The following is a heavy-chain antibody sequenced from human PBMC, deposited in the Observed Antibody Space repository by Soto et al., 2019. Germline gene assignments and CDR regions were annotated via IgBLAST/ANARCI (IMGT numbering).Heavy chain of an antibody. J-gene: IGHJ3*02. D-gene: IGHD6-13*01. CDR2: ISWNSGSI. Sequence: PGGSLRLSCAASGFTFDDYAMHWVRQAPGKGLEWVSGISWNSGSIGYADSVKGRFTISRDNAKNSLYLQMNSLRAEDTALYYCAKAYTLNRQLGAFDIWGQGTMVTVSS. CDR3: AKAYTLNRQLGAFDI. V-gene: IGHV3-9*01. CDR1: GFTFDDYA.